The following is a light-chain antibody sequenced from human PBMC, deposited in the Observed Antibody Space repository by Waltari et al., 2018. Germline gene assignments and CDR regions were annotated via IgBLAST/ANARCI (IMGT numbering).Light chain of an antibody. V-gene: IGLV2-14*03. CDR2: DVS. CDR3: SSYTSSKTYV. CDR1: SSDVGRYKY. Sequence: QSALTQPASVSGSPGQSITISCTGTSSDVGRYKYVSWYQQNPGKAPKLIIHDVSDRPVGGSNRFSGCRVGNTASLTISGLQAEDEADYYCSSYTSSKTYVFGTGTKVTVL. J-gene: IGLJ1*01.